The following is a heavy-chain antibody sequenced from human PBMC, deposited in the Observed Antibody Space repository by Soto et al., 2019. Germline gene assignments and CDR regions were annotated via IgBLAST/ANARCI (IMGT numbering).Heavy chain of an antibody. CDR1: GFTFSSYA. D-gene: IGHD5-12*01. CDR3: AKFPWRVATILPYFDY. J-gene: IGHJ4*02. V-gene: IGHV3-23*01. Sequence: GESLKISCAASGFTFSSYAMSWVRQAPGKGLEWVSAISGSGGSTYYADSVKGRFTISRDNSKNTLYLQMNSLRAEDTAVYYCAKFPWRVATILPYFDYWGQGTLVTVSS. CDR2: ISGSGGST.